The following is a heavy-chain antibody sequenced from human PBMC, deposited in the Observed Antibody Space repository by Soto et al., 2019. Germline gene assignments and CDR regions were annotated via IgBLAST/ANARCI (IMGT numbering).Heavy chain of an antibody. Sequence: QVHLVQSGAEVKKPGSSVKVSCRASGGTFNTYGFNWVRQAPGQGLEWMGGIIPLFGTTTYAQNFQGRVRINADQSTTKAYMEMSGLTSEDTAVYFCARGGELAGWMPFVSWGQGTLVTVSS. J-gene: IGHJ4*02. V-gene: IGHV1-69*01. CDR3: ARGGELAGWMPFVS. D-gene: IGHD6-19*01. CDR1: GGTFNTYG. CDR2: IIPLFGTT.